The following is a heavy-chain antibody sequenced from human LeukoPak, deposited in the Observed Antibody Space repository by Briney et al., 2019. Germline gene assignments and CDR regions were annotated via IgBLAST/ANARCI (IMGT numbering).Heavy chain of an antibody. CDR1: GFTFSGYW. V-gene: IGHV3-74*01. CDR3: ARDTGRAFDI. Sequence: GSLGLSCAASGFTFSGYWMYWVRQAPGKGLVWVSGVKSDASSTYYADSVKGRFTISRDNAKNTLSLQMNSLRAEDTAVYYCARDTGRAFDIWGQGTMVAVSS. CDR2: VKSDASST. D-gene: IGHD4-17*01. J-gene: IGHJ3*02.